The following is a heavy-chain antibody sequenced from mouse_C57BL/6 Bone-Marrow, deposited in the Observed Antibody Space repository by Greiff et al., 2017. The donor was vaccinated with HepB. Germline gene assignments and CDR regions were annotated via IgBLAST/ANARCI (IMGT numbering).Heavy chain of an antibody. CDR3: ARDGYYWYFDV. CDR2: IYPRSGNT. CDR1: GYTFTSYG. D-gene: IGHD2-3*01. V-gene: IGHV1-81*01. Sequence: LVESGAELARPGASVKLSCKASGYTFTSYGISWVKQRTGQGLEWIGEIYPRSGNTYYNEKFKGKATLTADKSSSTAYMELRSLTSEDSAVYFCARDGYYWYFDVWGTGTTVTVSS. J-gene: IGHJ1*03.